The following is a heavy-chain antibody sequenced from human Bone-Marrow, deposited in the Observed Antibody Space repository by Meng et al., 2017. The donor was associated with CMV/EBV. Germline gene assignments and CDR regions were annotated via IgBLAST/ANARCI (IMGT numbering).Heavy chain of an antibody. V-gene: IGHV1-69*10. D-gene: IGHD2-2*01. CDR1: GGTFSSYA. J-gene: IGHJ1*01. CDR2: IIPILGIA. Sequence: SVKVSCKASGGTFSSYAISWVRQAPGQGLEWMGGIIPILGIANYAQQFQGRVTITADKSTSTAYMELSSLRSEDTAVYYCARVGRCSSTSCLRKYFQHWGQGNLVTVSS. CDR3: ARVGRCSSTSCLRKYFQH.